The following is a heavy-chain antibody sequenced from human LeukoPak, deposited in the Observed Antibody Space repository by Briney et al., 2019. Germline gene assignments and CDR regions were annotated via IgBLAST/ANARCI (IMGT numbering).Heavy chain of an antibody. CDR2: ISAYNGNT. J-gene: IGHJ4*02. V-gene: IGHV1-18*01. D-gene: IGHD3-22*01. CDR1: GYTFTSCG. CDR3: AREGGNYYDSSGYYPFDY. Sequence: ASVKVSCKASGYTFTSCGISWVRQAPGQGLEWMGWISAYNGNTNYAQKLQGRVTMTTDTSTSTAYMELRSLRSDDTAVYYCAREGGNYYDSSGYYPFDYWGQGTLVTVSS.